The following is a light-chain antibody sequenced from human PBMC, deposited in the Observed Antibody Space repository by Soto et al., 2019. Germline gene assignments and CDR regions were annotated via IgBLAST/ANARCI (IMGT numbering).Light chain of an antibody. J-gene: IGKJ4*01. CDR3: QQYGSSPLT. CDR2: GVS. CDR1: QSVSSSY. Sequence: EIVLTQSPDTLSLSPGERATLSCRASQSVSSSYLAWHQQKPGQAPRLLIYGVSSRATGIPDRFSGSGSGTDFTLTISRLEPEDFAVYYCQQYGSSPLTFGGGTKVEI. V-gene: IGKV3-20*01.